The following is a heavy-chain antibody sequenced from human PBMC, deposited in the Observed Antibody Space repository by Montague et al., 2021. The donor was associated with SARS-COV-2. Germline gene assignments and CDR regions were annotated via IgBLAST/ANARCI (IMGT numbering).Heavy chain of an antibody. CDR2: INHSGST. CDR3: ARFPSSGWYRGFDY. J-gene: IGHJ4*02. CDR1: GGSFSGYY. Sequence: SETLSLTCAVYGGSFSGYYWSWIRQPPGKGLEWIGEINHSGSTNYNPSLKSRVTISVDTSKNQFSLKLSSVTAADTAVYYCARFPSSGWYRGFDYWGQGTLVTVSS. V-gene: IGHV4-34*01. D-gene: IGHD6-13*01.